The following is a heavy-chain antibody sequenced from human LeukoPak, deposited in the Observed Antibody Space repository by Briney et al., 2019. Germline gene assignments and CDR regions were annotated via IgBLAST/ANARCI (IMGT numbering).Heavy chain of an antibody. D-gene: IGHD6-19*01. J-gene: IGHJ4*02. Sequence: GASVKVSCKASGYTFTSYGISWVRLAPGQGLEWMGWISAYNGNTNYAQKLQGRVTMTTDTSTSTAYMELRSLRSDDTAVYYCARASWQWLDAGDFDYWGQGTLVTVSS. CDR3: ARASWQWLDAGDFDY. CDR1: GYTFTSYG. CDR2: ISAYNGNT. V-gene: IGHV1-18*01.